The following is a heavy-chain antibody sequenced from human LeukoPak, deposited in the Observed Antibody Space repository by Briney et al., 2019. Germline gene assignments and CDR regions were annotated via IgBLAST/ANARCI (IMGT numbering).Heavy chain of an antibody. V-gene: IGHV4-30-2*01. CDR3: ARDGRIRRAFDI. J-gene: IGHJ3*02. Sequence: SETLSLTCAVYGGSFSGYYWSWIRQPPGKGLEWIGYIYHSGSTYYNPSLKSRVTISVDRSKNQFSLKLSSVTAADTAVYYCARDGRIRRAFDIWGQGTMVTVS. CDR2: IYHSGST. CDR1: GGSFSGYY. D-gene: IGHD2/OR15-2a*01.